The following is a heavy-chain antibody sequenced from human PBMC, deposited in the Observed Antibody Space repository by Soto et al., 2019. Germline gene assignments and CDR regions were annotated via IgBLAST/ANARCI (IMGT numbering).Heavy chain of an antibody. J-gene: IGHJ4*02. CDR1: GGSISSYY. V-gene: IGHV4-59*08. Sequence: QVQLQESGPGLVKPSETLSLTCTVSGGSISSYYWSWIRQPPGKGLEWIGYIYYSGSTNYNPSLKSRVTISVDTSKNQCSLKLSSVTAADTAVYYCARQVPGPYCSGSYFDYWGQGTLVTVSS. CDR3: ARQVPGPYCSGSYFDY. D-gene: IGHD3-10*01. CDR2: IYYSGST.